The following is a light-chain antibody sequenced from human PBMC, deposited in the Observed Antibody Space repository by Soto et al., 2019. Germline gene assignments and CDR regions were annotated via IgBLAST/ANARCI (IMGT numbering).Light chain of an antibody. CDR2: EAS. CDR3: QQYNNWPRT. Sequence: IVMTQSPGTLSVSQGERATLSCRASQSVSSSLAWYQQKPGQAPRLLMYEASNRATGIPARFSGGGSGTDFTLTISSLQSEDFAVYYCQQYNNWPRTFGQGTKVDIK. J-gene: IGKJ1*01. V-gene: IGKV3D-15*01. CDR1: QSVSSS.